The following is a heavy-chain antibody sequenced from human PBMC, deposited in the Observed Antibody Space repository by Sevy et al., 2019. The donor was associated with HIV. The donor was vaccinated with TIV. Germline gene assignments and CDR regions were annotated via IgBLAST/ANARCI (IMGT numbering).Heavy chain of an antibody. J-gene: IGHJ5*02. CDR1: GFSFSRYL. D-gene: IGHD4-17*01. CDR2: INSDGSTT. V-gene: IGHV3-74*01. Sequence: GGSLRLSCAASGFSFSRYLMHWVRQAPGEGLVWVSRINSDGSTTNYADSVEGRFIVSRDNAKKTLYLELHSLRVEDTATYSCARDTLGYGGNPNLDLDLWGQGTLVTVSS. CDR3: ARDTLGYGGNPNLDLDL.